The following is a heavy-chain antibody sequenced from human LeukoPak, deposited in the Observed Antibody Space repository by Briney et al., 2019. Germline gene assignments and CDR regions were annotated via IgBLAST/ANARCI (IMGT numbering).Heavy chain of an antibody. CDR3: AKDLAYCGGDCYFSDYMDV. J-gene: IGHJ6*03. CDR2: IYSDNT. V-gene: IGHV3-53*01. D-gene: IGHD2-21*02. CDR1: GFTVSTNS. Sequence: GGSLRLSCTVSGFTVSTNSMSWVRQAPGKGLEWVSFIYSDNTHYSDSVKGRFTISRDNSKNTLYLQMNSLRAEDTAVYYCAKDLAYCGGDCYFSDYMDVWGKGTTVTVSS.